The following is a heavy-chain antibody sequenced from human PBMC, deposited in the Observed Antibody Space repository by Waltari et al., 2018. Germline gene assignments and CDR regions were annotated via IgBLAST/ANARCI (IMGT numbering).Heavy chain of an antibody. D-gene: IGHD3-10*01. J-gene: IGHJ5*02. V-gene: IGHV4-38-2*02. CDR1: GYSISTRYY. Sequence: QVQLQESGPGLVKPSETLSLTCTVYGYSISTRYYWGWIRQPPGKGLEWIGSIYHSGSTYYSPSLKSRVTISVDTSKNQFSLKLSSVTAADTAVYYCARALSGGDRPSWFDPWGQGTLVTVSS. CDR3: ARALSGGDRPSWFDP. CDR2: IYHSGST.